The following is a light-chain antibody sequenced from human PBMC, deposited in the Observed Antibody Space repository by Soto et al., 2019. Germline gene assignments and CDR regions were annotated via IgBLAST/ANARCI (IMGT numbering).Light chain of an antibody. J-gene: IGLJ1*01. Sequence: QSALNQPASVSGSPGQSITISCTGTSSDVGCYNYVSWYQQHPGKSPKLMIYDVSNRPSGVSNRFSGSKSGNTASLTISGLQAEDEADYYCSSYTSSSTLTYVFGSGTKLTVL. V-gene: IGLV2-14*01. CDR2: DVS. CDR1: SSDVGCYNY. CDR3: SSYTSSSTLTYV.